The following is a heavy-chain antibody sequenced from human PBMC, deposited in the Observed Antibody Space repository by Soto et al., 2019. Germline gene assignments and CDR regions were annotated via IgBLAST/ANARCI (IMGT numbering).Heavy chain of an antibody. CDR3: ARGGAPYYDSSGWDAFDI. CDR1: GYTFTGYY. V-gene: IGHV1-2*02. Sequence: ASVKVSCKASGYTFTGYYMHWVRQAPGQGLEWMGWINPNSGGTNYAQKFQGRVTMTRDTSISTAYMELSRLRSDDTAVYYCARGGAPYYDSSGWDAFDIWGQGTMVTVPS. J-gene: IGHJ3*02. D-gene: IGHD3-22*01. CDR2: INPNSGGT.